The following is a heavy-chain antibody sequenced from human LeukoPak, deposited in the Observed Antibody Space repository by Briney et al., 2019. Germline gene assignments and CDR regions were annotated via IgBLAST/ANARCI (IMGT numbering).Heavy chain of an antibody. D-gene: IGHD2-8*01. V-gene: IGHV1-46*01. Sequence: GASVKVSCKASGYTFTSYYMHWVRQAPGQGLEWMGIINPSGGSTSYAQKFQGRVTMTRDTSTSTVYMELSSLRSEDTAVYYCARNICTNGVCNTKNYWGQGTLVTVSS. CDR3: ARNICTNGVCNTKNY. CDR2: INPSGGST. J-gene: IGHJ4*02. CDR1: GYTFTSYY.